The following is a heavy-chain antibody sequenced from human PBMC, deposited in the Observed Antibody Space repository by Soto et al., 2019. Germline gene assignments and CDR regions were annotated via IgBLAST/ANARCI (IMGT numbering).Heavy chain of an antibody. V-gene: IGHV2-70*04. CDR1: GFSLSTHGMR. CDR2: IDWDDDK. D-gene: IGHD1-1*01. CDR3: EWTQLSPTGGLDY. Sequence: SGPTLVNPTQTLTLTCTLSGFSLSTHGMRVTWIRQPPGKALEWLARIDWDDDKFYSTSLRTRLTVSKDTSKNQVVLTLTHMDPVDTATYYCEWTQLSPTGGLDYWGQGAQVTVSS. J-gene: IGHJ4*02.